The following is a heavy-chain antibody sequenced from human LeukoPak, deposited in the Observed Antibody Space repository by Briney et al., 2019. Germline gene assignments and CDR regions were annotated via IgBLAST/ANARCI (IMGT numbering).Heavy chain of an antibody. CDR2: LKQDGSEK. D-gene: IGHD6-13*01. V-gene: IGHV3-7*01. CDR1: GFTFSTYW. J-gene: IGHJ5*02. Sequence: GGSLRLSSAASGFTFSTYWMSWVRQAPGKGLGWVANLKQDGSEKKYVDSVKGRFTISRDNAKNSLYLQMNRVRAEDTAMYDCARDLDSSSWWNLFDPWGEGTLVTVSS. CDR3: ARDLDSSSWWNLFDP.